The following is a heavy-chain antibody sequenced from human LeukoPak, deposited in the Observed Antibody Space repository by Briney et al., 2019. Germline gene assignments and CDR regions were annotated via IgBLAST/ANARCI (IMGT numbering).Heavy chain of an antibody. CDR1: GFTFSSYW. CDR3: ARRPGYSSGWYDY. V-gene: IGHV3-7*01. Sequence: GGSLRLSCAASGFTFSSYWMSWVRQAPGKGLEWVAHIKQDGSEKYYVDSVKGRFTISRDNAKNSLYLQMNSLRAEDTAVYYCARRPGYSSGWYDYWGQGTLVTVSS. J-gene: IGHJ4*02. CDR2: IKQDGSEK. D-gene: IGHD6-19*01.